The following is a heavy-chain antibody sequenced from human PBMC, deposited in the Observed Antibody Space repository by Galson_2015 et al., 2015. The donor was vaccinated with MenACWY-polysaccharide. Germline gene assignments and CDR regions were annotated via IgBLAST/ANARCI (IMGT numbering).Heavy chain of an antibody. J-gene: IGHJ4*02. CDR1: GGTLSSYP. Sequence: SVKVSCKASGGTLSSYPISWVRQAPGQGLEWMGRIIPILGIANYAQKFQGRVTITADKSTSTAYMELSSLRSEDTAVYYCASVSSFYDSSGYHDYFDYWGQGTLVTVSS. V-gene: IGHV1-69*02. D-gene: IGHD3-22*01. CDR3: ASVSSFYDSSGYHDYFDY. CDR2: IIPILGIA.